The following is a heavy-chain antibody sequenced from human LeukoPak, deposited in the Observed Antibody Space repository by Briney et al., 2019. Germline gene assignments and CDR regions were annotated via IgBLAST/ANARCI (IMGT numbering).Heavy chain of an antibody. D-gene: IGHD2-15*01. J-gene: IGHJ4*02. CDR1: GGSISSYY. V-gene: IGHV4-4*07. CDR3: ARGVVVAATPAQFDY. Sequence: SETLSLTCTVSGGSISSYYWSWIRQPAGKGLEWIGRIHTSGSTDYNPSLKSRVTMSVDTSKNQFSLKLRSVTAADTAVYYCARGVVVAATPAQFDYWGQGTLVTVSS. CDR2: IHTSGST.